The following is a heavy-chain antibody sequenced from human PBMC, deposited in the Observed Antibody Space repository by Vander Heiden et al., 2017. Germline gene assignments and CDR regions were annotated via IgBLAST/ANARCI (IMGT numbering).Heavy chain of an antibody. CDR2: ISGSGGST. CDR3: ATNQGVYYYYAMDA. V-gene: IGHV3-23*01. CDR1: GFTFSSFA. J-gene: IGHJ6*02. Sequence: EVQLLESGGGLVQPGGSLRLSCAASGFTFSSFAMTWVRQAPGKGLEWVSGISGSGGSTSYADSVKGRFIISRDNSKNTLYLQMNSLRDEDTAVYYCATNQGVYYYYAMDAWGQGTTVAVSS.